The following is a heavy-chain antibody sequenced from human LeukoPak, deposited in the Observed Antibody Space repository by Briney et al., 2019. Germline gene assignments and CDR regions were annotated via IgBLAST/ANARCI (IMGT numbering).Heavy chain of an antibody. V-gene: IGHV4-34*01. CDR1: GGSFRGYY. D-gene: IGHD2-15*01. CDR2: INHSGST. CDR3: ARTHCSGGSCYNATFDY. Sequence: PSETLSLTCAVYGGSFRGYYWSWIRQPPGKGLEWIGEINHSGSTNYNPSLKSRVSISVDTSKTQFSLKLSSVTAADTAVYYCARTHCSGGSCYNATFDYWGQGTLVTVSS. J-gene: IGHJ4*02.